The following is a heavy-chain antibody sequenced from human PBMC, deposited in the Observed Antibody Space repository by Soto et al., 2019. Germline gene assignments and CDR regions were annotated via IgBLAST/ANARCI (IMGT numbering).Heavy chain of an antibody. Sequence: SETLSLTCTVSGGSISSYYWSWIRQPPGKGLEWIGYIYYSGITNYNPSLKSRVTISVDTFKNQFSLKLSSVTASDTAVYYCARDSSITGTTPFDYWGQGTLVTVSS. V-gene: IGHV4-59*01. CDR2: IYYSGIT. D-gene: IGHD1-7*01. CDR3: ARDSSITGTTPFDY. J-gene: IGHJ4*02. CDR1: GGSISSYY.